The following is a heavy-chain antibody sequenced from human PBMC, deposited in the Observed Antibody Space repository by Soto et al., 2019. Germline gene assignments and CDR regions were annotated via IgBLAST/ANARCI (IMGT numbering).Heavy chain of an antibody. CDR1: GYSFAGYW. V-gene: IGHV5-51*01. Sequence: GESRKISCRGSGYSFAGYWITWLRQMPGKGLEWMGMIYPGDSDTRYSPSFQGQVTISADKYIDTAYLQWRSLKASDTAVYYCARHHGSPGSYFGLDVWGQGTTVTVSS. J-gene: IGHJ6*02. CDR2: IYPGDSDT. D-gene: IGHD6-13*01. CDR3: ARHHGSPGSYFGLDV.